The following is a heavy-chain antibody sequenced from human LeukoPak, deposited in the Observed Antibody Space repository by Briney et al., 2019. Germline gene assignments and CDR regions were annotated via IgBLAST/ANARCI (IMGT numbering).Heavy chain of an antibody. CDR3: AREPEYSSYFDY. CDR2: ISAYNGNT. V-gene: IGHV1-18*01. D-gene: IGHD6-6*01. CDR1: GYTFTNYG. J-gene: IGHJ4*02. Sequence: VASVKVSCNASGYTFTNYGVSWVRQAPGQGLEWMGWISAYNGNTNYAQKLQGRVTMTTDTSTSTAYMELRSLRSDDTAVYYCAREPEYSSYFDYWGQGTLVTVSS.